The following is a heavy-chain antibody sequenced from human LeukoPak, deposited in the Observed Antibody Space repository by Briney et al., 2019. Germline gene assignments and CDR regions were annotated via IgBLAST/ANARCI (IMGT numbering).Heavy chain of an antibody. Sequence: PSQTLSLTCTVSGGSIRTNSYFWSWFRQPAGKGLEWIGHIYTSGSAHYNPSLKSRVTISVDTSKNQFSLKLSSVTAADTAVYYCARSLTAVSSSWLYFDYWGQGTLVTVSS. CDR3: ARSLTAVSSSWLYFDY. CDR1: GGSIRTNSYF. J-gene: IGHJ4*02. CDR2: IYTSGSA. V-gene: IGHV4-61*09. D-gene: IGHD6-13*01.